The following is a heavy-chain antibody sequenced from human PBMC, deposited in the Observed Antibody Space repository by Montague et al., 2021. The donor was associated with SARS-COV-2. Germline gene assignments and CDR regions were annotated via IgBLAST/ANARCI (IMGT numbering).Heavy chain of an antibody. Sequence: SETLSLTCSVSGYSISSGYYWGWIRQPPGKGLEWIGNIYHSGGTYYSPSLKSRVTASVDTSKNQSSLRLSSVTAADTAVYYCARWYYGSGSYPHWGQGTLVTVSS. CDR2: IYHSGGT. J-gene: IGHJ4*02. V-gene: IGHV4-38-2*01. D-gene: IGHD3-10*01. CDR1: GYSISSGYY. CDR3: ARWYYGSGSYPH.